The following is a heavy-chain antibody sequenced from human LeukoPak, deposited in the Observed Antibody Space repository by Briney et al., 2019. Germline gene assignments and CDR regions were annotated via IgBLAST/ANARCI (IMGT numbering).Heavy chain of an antibody. Sequence: GGSLRLSCAASGFDSGFTFDDYGMTWVRQTPGKGLEWVSSINWNGGSTGYADSVKGRFTISRDNAKNSLYLQMNSLRAEDTAVYYCAADELYSHGSDYWGQGTLVTVSS. V-gene: IGHV3-20*04. CDR2: INWNGGST. J-gene: IGHJ4*02. D-gene: IGHD5-18*01. CDR1: GFDSGFTFDDYG. CDR3: AADELYSHGSDY.